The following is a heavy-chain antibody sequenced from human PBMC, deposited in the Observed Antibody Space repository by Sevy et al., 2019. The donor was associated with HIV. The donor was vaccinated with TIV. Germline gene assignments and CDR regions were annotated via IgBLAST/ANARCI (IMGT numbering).Heavy chain of an antibody. CDR1: GYTFTGYY. CDR2: INPNRGDT. D-gene: IGHD5-18*01. V-gene: IGHV1-2*04. Sequence: ASVKVSCKATGYTFTGYYLHWVRQAPGRGLEWMGWINPNRGDTHYSQKFQGWVTMTSDTSISTAYMELDRLPSDDTAVYYCARGGYSSGNFYSRGVHVWGLGTTVTVSS. CDR3: ARGGYSSGNFYSRGVHV. J-gene: IGHJ6*02.